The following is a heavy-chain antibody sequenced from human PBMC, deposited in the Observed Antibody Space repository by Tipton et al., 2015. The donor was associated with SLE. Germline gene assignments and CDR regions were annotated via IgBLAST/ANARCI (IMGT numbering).Heavy chain of an antibody. J-gene: IGHJ3*02. Sequence: SLRLSCVGSGFTFDDYAMHWVRQAPGKGLEWVSGSSWNSISIGYADSVKGRLTISRDNAKNSLYLQLNSLTTEDTALYFCARDLVHTPGAFDIWGQGTMVTVSS. CDR1: GFTFDDYA. CDR3: ARDLVHTPGAFDI. CDR2: SSWNSISI. V-gene: IGHV3-9*01. D-gene: IGHD2-2*01.